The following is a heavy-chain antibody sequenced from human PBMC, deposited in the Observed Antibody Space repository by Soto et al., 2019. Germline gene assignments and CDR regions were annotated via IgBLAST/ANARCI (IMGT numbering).Heavy chain of an antibody. D-gene: IGHD3-22*01. V-gene: IGHV1-69*06. CDR3: ARALLNYYDSSGYYLDAFDI. J-gene: IGHJ3*02. CDR1: GGTFSSYA. Sequence: QVQLVQSGAEVKKPGSSVKVSCKASGGTFSSYAISWVRQAPGQGLEWMGGIIPIFGTANYAQKFQGRVTITADKSTSTAYMELSSLRSEDTAVYYCARALLNYYDSSGYYLDAFDIWGQGTMVTASS. CDR2: IIPIFGTA.